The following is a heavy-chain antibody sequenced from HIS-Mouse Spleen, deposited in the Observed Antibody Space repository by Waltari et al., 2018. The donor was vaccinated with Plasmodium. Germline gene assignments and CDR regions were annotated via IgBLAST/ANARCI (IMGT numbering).Heavy chain of an antibody. CDR2: INNSGST. Sequence: QVQLQQWGAGLLKPSETLSLTCAVYGGSFSGYYWSWIRQPPGKGLEWIGEINNSGSTNHNPSRKSRVTISVDTSKNQFSLKLRSVTAADTAVYYCARGLRGHYWYFDLWGRGTLVTVSS. V-gene: IGHV4-34*01. J-gene: IGHJ2*01. CDR3: ARGLRGHYWYFDL. D-gene: IGHD3-10*01. CDR1: GGSFSGYY.